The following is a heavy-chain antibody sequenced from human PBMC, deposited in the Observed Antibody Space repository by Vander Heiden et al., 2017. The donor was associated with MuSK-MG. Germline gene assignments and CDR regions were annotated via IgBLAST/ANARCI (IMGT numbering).Heavy chain of an antibody. CDR3: AKVSRCGVVTTTPFDY. J-gene: IGHJ4*02. CDR2: ISGSGGST. V-gene: IGHV3-23*01. CDR1: GFTFSSYG. D-gene: IGHD3-3*01. Sequence: VPLLESGGGLVQPGGSLRLSCAASGFTFSSYGLNWVRRAPGKGLEWVSGISGSGGSTYSADAVKCRFTISRDNSKNTLYLQMNSLRAEDTAVYFCAKVSRCGVVTTTPFDYWGQGTLVTVSS.